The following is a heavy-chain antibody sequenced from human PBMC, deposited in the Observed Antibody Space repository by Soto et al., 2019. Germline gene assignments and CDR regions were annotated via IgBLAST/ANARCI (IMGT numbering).Heavy chain of an antibody. CDR2: IIPIFGTA. D-gene: IGHD6-6*01. CDR1: GGTFSSYA. Sequence: GASVKVSCKASGGTFSSYAISWVRQAPGQGLEWMGGIIPIFGTASYAQKFQGRVTITADESTSTAYMELSSLRSEDTAVYYCARGPAIAALVYWGQGTLVTVSS. CDR3: ARGPAIAALVY. V-gene: IGHV1-69*13. J-gene: IGHJ4*02.